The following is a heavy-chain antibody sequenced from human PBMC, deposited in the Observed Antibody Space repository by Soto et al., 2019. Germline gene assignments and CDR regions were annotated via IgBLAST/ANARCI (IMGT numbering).Heavy chain of an antibody. J-gene: IGHJ4*02. CDR2: ISAYNGNT. D-gene: IGHD2-15*01. CDR1: GYTFTSYG. Sequence: ASVKVSCKASGYTFTSYGISWVRQAPGQGLEWMGWISAYNGNTNYAQKLQGRVTMTTDTSTSTAYMELRSLRSDDTAVYYCARGYCSGGSREYYFDYWGQGTLVTVSS. CDR3: ARGYCSGGSREYYFDY. V-gene: IGHV1-18*01.